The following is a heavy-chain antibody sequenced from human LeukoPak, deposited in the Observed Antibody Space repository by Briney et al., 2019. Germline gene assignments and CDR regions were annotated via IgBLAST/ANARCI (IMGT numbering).Heavy chain of an antibody. V-gene: IGHV4-39*01. D-gene: IGHD2-15*01. CDR1: GGSISSSTYY. CDR3: ARQRAGIVVVVAASVQH. Sequence: SETLSLTCTVSGGSISSSTYYWGWIRQPPGKGLEWIGTINYSGSTFYNPSLKSRVTISVDTSKNQFSLKLSSVTAADTAVYYCARQRAGIVVVVAASVQHWGQGTLVTVSS. CDR2: INYSGST. J-gene: IGHJ1*01.